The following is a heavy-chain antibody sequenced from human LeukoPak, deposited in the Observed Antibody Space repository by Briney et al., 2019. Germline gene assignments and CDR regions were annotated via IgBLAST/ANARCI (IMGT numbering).Heavy chain of an antibody. CDR3: AREEVATIIDY. Sequence: GGSLRHSCAASGFTFSSYSMNWARQAPGKGLEWVSYISSSSSTIYYADSVKGRFTISRDNAKNSLYLQMNSLRAEDTAVYYCAREEVATIIDYWGQGTLVTVSS. J-gene: IGHJ4*02. V-gene: IGHV3-48*01. CDR1: GFTFSSYS. CDR2: ISSSSSTI. D-gene: IGHD5-12*01.